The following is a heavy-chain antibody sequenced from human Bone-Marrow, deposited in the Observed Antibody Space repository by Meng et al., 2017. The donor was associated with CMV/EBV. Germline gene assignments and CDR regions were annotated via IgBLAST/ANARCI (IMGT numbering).Heavy chain of an antibody. CDR1: GGSFSGYY. CDR2: INHSGST. CDR3: ASAHYDFWSGYYKEYFQH. D-gene: IGHD3-3*01. Sequence: GSLRLSCAVYGGSFSGYYWSWIRQPPGKGLEWIGEINHSGSTNYNPSLKSRVTISVDTSKNQFSLKLSSVTAADTAVYYCASAHYDFWSGYYKEYFQHWGQGTLVTVSS. V-gene: IGHV4-34*01. J-gene: IGHJ1*01.